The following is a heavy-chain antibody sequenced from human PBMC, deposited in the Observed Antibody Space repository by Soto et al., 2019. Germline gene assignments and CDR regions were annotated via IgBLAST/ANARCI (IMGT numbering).Heavy chain of an antibody. CDR2: IFFTGAT. Sequence: VQLVESGGGLVNPGGSLRLSCAVSGFTFSSAWMTWVRQAPGKGLEWVGHIFFTGATNYSPSLKSRVTMSVDSSKSQFSLNLTSVTAADSAIYYCARARPDSAGSSLGRRLDVWGQGTTVTVSS. CDR3: ARARPDSAGSSLGRRLDV. D-gene: IGHD3-10*01. V-gene: IGHV4-59*01. J-gene: IGHJ6*02. CDR1: GFTFSSAW.